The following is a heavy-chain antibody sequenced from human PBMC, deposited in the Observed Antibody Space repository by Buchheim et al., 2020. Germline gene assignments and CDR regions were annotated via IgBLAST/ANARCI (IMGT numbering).Heavy chain of an antibody. CDR3: AKIRAPAAANDAFDI. V-gene: IGHV3-30*18. CDR2: ISYDGGNK. J-gene: IGHJ3*02. Sequence: QVQLVESGGGVVQPGRSLRLSCAASGLAFSSYGMHWVRQAPGKGLEWVAVISYDGGNKNYADSVKGRFTISRDNSKNTLYVQMNSLRAEDTAVYYCAKIRAPAAANDAFDIWGEGR. CDR1: GLAFSSYG. D-gene: IGHD2-2*01.